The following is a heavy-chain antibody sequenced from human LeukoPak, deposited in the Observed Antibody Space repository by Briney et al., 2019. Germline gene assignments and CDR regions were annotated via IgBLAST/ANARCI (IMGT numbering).Heavy chain of an antibody. Sequence: ASVKVSCKASGYTFTSYYMHWVRQAPGQGLEWMGIINPSGGSTSYAQKFQGRVTITADESTSTAYMELSSLRSEDTAVYYCARDPSGRFDPWGQGTLVTVSS. V-gene: IGHV1-46*01. CDR3: ARDPSGRFDP. CDR1: GYTFTSYY. CDR2: INPSGGST. J-gene: IGHJ5*02. D-gene: IGHD3-10*01.